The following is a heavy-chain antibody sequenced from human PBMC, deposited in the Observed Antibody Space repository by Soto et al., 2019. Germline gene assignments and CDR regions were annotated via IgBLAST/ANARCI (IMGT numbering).Heavy chain of an antibody. CDR3: ARDQASVPGHFDY. J-gene: IGHJ4*02. Sequence: PGGSLRLSCAASRFTFSSFAMHWVRQAPGKGLEWVAVIWYDGSNTYYDDSVRGRFIISRDNSKNTLYLQMNSLRVEDTAVYYCARDQASVPGHFDYWGQGTLVTVSS. CDR1: RFTFSSFA. D-gene: IGHD6-19*01. V-gene: IGHV3-33*01. CDR2: IWYDGSNT.